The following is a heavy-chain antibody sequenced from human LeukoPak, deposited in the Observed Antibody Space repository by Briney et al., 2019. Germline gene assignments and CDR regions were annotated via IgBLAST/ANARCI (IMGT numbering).Heavy chain of an antibody. D-gene: IGHD3-22*01. Sequence: PGGSLRLSCAASGFTVSSNYMSWVRQAPGKGLEWVSVISSSGSTYYADSVKGRCTISRDNSKNTLYLQMNSLRAEDTAVYYCARGGDSSGSIRSAFDIWGQGTMVTVSS. CDR3: ARGGDSSGSIRSAFDI. CDR1: GFTVSSNY. V-gene: IGHV3-53*01. CDR2: ISSSGST. J-gene: IGHJ3*02.